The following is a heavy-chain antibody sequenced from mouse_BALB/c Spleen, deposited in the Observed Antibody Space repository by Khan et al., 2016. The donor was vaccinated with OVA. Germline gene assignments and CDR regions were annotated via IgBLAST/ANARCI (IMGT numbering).Heavy chain of an antibody. Sequence: QVRLQQSGAELARPGASVKMSCKTSGYTFTTYTLHWVKQRPGRSLEWIGYINPSNDYTNYNQKFKDKSTLTADKSSSTAYMQLSSLNSEDSAVYSCARSGQLGLREGFAYWGQGTLVTVSA. V-gene: IGHV1-4*01. CDR2: INPSNDYT. D-gene: IGHD3-2*01. CDR3: ARSGQLGLREGFAY. J-gene: IGHJ3*01. CDR1: GYTFTTYT.